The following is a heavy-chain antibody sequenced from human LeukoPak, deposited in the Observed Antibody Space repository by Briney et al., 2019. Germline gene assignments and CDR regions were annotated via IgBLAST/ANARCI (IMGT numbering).Heavy chain of an antibody. Sequence: GGSLRLSCAASGFTFSTYWMSWVRQVPGKGLEWVANIQQDGSDKYYVDSVKGRFTISRDNAKNSLYLQMNSLRAEDKAVYYRARPVGLLAGPGEYFQHWGRGTLATVSS. J-gene: IGHJ1*01. CDR3: ARPVGLLAGPGEYFQH. V-gene: IGHV3-7*04. CDR1: GFTFSTYW. CDR2: IQQDGSDK. D-gene: IGHD2-15*01.